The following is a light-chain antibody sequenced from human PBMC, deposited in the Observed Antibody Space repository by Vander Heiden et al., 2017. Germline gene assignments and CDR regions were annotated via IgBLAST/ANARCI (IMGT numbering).Light chain of an antibody. Sequence: ELVMTQSPATLSVSPGERATLSCRASQSIKTNLAWYQQKFGQPPRLLIHEASTRDAGVPARFSGSGSGTEFTLTISSLQSEDFAIYYCQQYNNAWTFGQGTKVEIK. CDR2: EAS. V-gene: IGKV3-15*01. CDR1: QSIKTN. CDR3: QQYNNAWT. J-gene: IGKJ1*01.